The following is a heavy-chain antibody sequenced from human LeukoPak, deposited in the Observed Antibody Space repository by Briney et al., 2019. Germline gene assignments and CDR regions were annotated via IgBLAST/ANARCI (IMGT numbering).Heavy chain of an antibody. CDR3: ARGYYDFWSGYSGYYYMDV. CDR2: IYYSGST. J-gene: IGHJ6*03. V-gene: IGHV4-59*01. Sequence: SETLSLTCTVSGGSISSYYWSWIRQPAGKGLEWIGYIYYSGSTNYNPSLKSRVTISVDTSKNQFSLKLSSVTAADTAVYYCARGYYDFWSGYSGYYYMDVWGKGTTVTVSS. D-gene: IGHD3-3*01. CDR1: GGSISSYY.